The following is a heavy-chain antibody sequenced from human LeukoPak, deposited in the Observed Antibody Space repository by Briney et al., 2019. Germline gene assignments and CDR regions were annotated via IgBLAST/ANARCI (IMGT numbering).Heavy chain of an antibody. V-gene: IGHV4-34*01. D-gene: IGHD2-2*01. CDR3: ALLGYCSSTSCRFDY. J-gene: IGHJ4*02. Sequence: SETLSLTCAVYGGSFSGYYWSWIRQPPGKGLEWIGEINHSGSTNYNPSLKSRVTISVDTSKSQFSLKLSSVTAADTAVYYCALLGYCSSTSCRFDYWGQGTLVTVSS. CDR2: INHSGST. CDR1: GGSFSGYY.